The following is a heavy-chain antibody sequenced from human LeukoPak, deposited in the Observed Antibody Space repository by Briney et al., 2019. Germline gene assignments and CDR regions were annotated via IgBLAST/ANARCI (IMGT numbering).Heavy chain of an antibody. J-gene: IGHJ4*02. V-gene: IGHV3-7*04. CDR1: GFPFSSYW. CDR3: TRVGYIDEGIDY. D-gene: IGHD5-24*01. CDR2: IKQDGSKK. Sequence: GGSLRLSCVASGFPFSSYWMTWVREAPGKGLEWVDNIKQDGSKKSYVDSVKGRFTISRDNAKNSLYLQMNSLRAEDTAIYYCTRVGYIDEGIDYWGQGTLVTVSS.